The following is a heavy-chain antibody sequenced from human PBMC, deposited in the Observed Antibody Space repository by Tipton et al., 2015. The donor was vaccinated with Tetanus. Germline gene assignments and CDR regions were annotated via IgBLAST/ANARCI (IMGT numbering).Heavy chain of an antibody. Sequence: QLVQSGAEVKKPGSSVKVSCKASGGTFSSYAISWVRQAPGQGLEWMGGIIPIFGTANYPQKFQGRVTITADESTSTAYMELSSLRSGDTAVYYCARDAPSGLVVVTATTPGGAFDIWGQGTMVTVSS. D-gene: IGHD2-21*02. CDR1: GGTFSSYA. CDR3: ARDAPSGLVVVTATTPGGAFDI. CDR2: IIPIFGTA. J-gene: IGHJ3*02. V-gene: IGHV1-69*01.